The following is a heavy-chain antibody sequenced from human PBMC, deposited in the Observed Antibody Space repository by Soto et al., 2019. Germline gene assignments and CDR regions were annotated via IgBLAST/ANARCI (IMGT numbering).Heavy chain of an antibody. CDR1: GFTLSSYG. J-gene: IGHJ4*02. D-gene: IGHD1-1*01. Sequence: GGSLRLSCAASGFTLSSYGMHWVRQAPGKGLEWVAVISYDGSNKYYADSVKGRFTISRDNSKNTLYLQMNSLRAEDTAVYYCAKRHTTVATPANYFDYWGQGTLVTVSS. V-gene: IGHV3-30*18. CDR3: AKRHTTVATPANYFDY. CDR2: ISYDGSNK.